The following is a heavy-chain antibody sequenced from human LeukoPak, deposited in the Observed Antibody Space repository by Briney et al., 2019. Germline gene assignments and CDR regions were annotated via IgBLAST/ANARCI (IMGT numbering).Heavy chain of an antibody. Sequence: GGSLRLSCAASGFTFSSYSMNWVRQAPGKGLEWVSSISSSSSYIYYADSVKGRFTISRDNAKNSLYLQMNSMRAEDTAVYYCARAQWFGEYLDYWGEGTRVTVSS. CDR2: ISSSSSYI. D-gene: IGHD3-10*01. V-gene: IGHV3-21*01. CDR3: ARAQWFGEYLDY. CDR1: GFTFSSYS. J-gene: IGHJ4*02.